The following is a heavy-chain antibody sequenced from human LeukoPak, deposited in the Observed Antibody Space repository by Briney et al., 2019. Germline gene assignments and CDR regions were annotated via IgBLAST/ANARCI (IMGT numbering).Heavy chain of an antibody. CDR2: ISGSGGST. Sequence: GGSLRLSCAASGFTFSGNAITWVRQAPGKGLKWVSSISGSGGSTYYADSVKGRFTISRDNSKNTVYLQMSSLRAEDTAVYYCAKPRGYSYGEIDYWCQGTLVTVSS. J-gene: IGHJ4*02. V-gene: IGHV3-23*01. D-gene: IGHD5-18*01. CDR1: GFTFSGNA. CDR3: AKPRGYSYGEIDY.